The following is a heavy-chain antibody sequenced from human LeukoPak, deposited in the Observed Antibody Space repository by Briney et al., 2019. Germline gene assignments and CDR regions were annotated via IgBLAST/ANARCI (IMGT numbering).Heavy chain of an antibody. CDR2: IYYSGGT. CDR1: GGSISSGDYY. J-gene: IGHJ3*02. Sequence: SQTLSLTCTVSGGSISSGDYYWSWIRQPPGKGLEWLGYIYYSGGTYYHPSLKSRVTISVDTSKNQFSLKLSSVTAADTAVYYCARDRQRRDGDAFDIWGQGTMVTVSS. D-gene: IGHD5-24*01. V-gene: IGHV4-30-4*01. CDR3: ARDRQRRDGDAFDI.